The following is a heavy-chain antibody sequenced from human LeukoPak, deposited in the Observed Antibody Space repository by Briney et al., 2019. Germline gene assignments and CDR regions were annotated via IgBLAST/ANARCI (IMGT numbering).Heavy chain of an antibody. CDR2: IYYSGST. CDR1: GGSISSSSYY. Sequence: SETLSLTCTVSGGSISSSSYYWGWIRQPPGKGLEWIGSIYYSGSTYYNPSPKSRVTISVDTSKNQFSLKLSSVTAADTAVYYCASRSSPHYYYYMDVWGKGTTVTVSS. D-gene: IGHD6-13*01. V-gene: IGHV4-39*01. CDR3: ASRSSPHYYYYMDV. J-gene: IGHJ6*03.